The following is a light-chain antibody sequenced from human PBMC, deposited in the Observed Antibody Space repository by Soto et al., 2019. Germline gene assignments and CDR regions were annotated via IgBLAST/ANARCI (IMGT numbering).Light chain of an antibody. CDR1: SSDVGGYNY. Sequence: QSVLTQPASVSGSPGQSITISCTGTSSDVGGYNYVSWYQQYPGKAPKVVIYDVDNRPSGVSHRFSGSKSGNTASLPISGLQAEDEADYYCSSYTSSSTRVFGTGTKVTVL. V-gene: IGLV2-14*03. J-gene: IGLJ1*01. CDR3: SSYTSSSTRV. CDR2: DVD.